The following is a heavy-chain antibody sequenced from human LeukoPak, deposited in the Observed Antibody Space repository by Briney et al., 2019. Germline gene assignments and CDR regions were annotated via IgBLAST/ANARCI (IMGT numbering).Heavy chain of an antibody. CDR2: IHYSGAT. CDR3: AALYYYDSSGYPYFDY. D-gene: IGHD3-22*01. V-gene: IGHV4-61*01. CDR1: GGSISSITSDY. Sequence: KSSETLSLTCTVSGGSISSITSDYWSWIRQPPGKGLEWIGYIHYSGATNYNPSLKSRVTISVDTSKNQFSLKLSSVTAADTAVYYCAALYYYDSSGYPYFDYWGQGTLVTVSS. J-gene: IGHJ4*02.